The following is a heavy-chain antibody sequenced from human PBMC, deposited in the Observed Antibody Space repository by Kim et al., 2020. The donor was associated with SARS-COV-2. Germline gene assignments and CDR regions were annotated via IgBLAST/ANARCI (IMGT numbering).Heavy chain of an antibody. CDR3: TRSGYDFWSGYYTDAFDI. CDR2: IRSKAYGGTT. D-gene: IGHD3-3*01. Sequence: GGSLRLSCTASGFTFGDYAMSWFRQAPGKGLEWVGFIRSKAYGGTTEYAASVKGRFTISRDDSKSIAYLQMDSLKTEDTAVYYCTRSGYDFWSGYYTDAFDIWGQGTMVTVSS. J-gene: IGHJ3*02. CDR1: GFTFGDYA. V-gene: IGHV3-49*03.